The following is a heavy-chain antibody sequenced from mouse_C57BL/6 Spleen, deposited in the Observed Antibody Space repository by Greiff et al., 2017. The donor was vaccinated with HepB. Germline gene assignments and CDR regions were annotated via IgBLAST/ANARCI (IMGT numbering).Heavy chain of an antibody. CDR3: ARDAYYGSSYFDY. CDR2: IYPGDGDT. Sequence: VMLVESGPELVKPGASVKISCKASGYAFSSSWMNWVKQRPGKGLEWIGRIYPGDGDTNYNGKFKGKATLTADKSSSTAYMQLSSLTSEDSAVYSCARDAYYGSSYFDYWGQGTTLTVSS. V-gene: IGHV1-82*01. D-gene: IGHD1-1*01. CDR1: GYAFSSSW. J-gene: IGHJ2*01.